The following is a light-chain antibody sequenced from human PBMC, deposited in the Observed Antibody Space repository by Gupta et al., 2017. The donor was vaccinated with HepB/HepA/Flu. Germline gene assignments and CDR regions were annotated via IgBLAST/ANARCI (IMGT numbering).Light chain of an antibody. Sequence: QSVLTQPPSVSRAPGQRVTISCTGSSSNIGAGYDVHWYQQLPGTAPKLLIYGNSNRHSGVPDRVSGSKSGTSASLAITGLQAEEEADYYCQSYDSSRSGRVVFGGGTKLTVL. CDR3: QSYDSSRSGRVV. CDR2: GNS. CDR1: SSNIGAGYD. J-gene: IGLJ2*01. V-gene: IGLV1-40*01.